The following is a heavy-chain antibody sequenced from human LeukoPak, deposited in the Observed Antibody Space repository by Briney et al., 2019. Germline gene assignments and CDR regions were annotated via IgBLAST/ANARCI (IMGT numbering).Heavy chain of an antibody. CDR1: GYTFTSYG. CDR2: IRVCNGDT. V-gene: IGHV1-18*01. J-gene: IGHJ4*02. Sequence: ASVKVSCKASGYTFTSYGISWVRQAPGQGLEWMGWIRVCNGDTNYAQKLQGRVTMATDTSTSTAYMELSSLRSEDTAVYYRARLADKNDFWSGYWYYFDYWGQGTLVTVSS. CDR3: ARLADKNDFWSGYWYYFDY. D-gene: IGHD3-3*01.